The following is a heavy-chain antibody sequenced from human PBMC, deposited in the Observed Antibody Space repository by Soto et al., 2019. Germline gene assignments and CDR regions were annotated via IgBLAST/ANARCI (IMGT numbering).Heavy chain of an antibody. V-gene: IGHV1-69*12. J-gene: IGHJ6*02. CDR1: GGTFSSYA. CDR2: IIPIFGTA. Sequence: QVQLVQSGAEVKKPGSSVKFSCKASGGTFSSYAISWVRQAPGQGLEWMGGIIPIFGTANYAQKFQGRVTITADESTSTAYMELSSLRSEDTAVYYCATTRYYYDSSCYVYYYGMDVWGQGTTVTVSS. CDR3: ATTRYYYDSSCYVYYYGMDV. D-gene: IGHD3-22*01.